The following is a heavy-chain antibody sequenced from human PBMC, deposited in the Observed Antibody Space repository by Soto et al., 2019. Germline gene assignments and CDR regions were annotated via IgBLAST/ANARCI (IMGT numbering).Heavy chain of an antibody. CDR3: ASAYYYDSSGSQGYFDY. V-gene: IGHV3-23*01. D-gene: IGHD3-22*01. CDR2: ISSSAGGT. CDR1: GFTFSSNG. J-gene: IGHJ4*02. Sequence: GGALRRSCVASGFTFSSNGMSLVRQAPGKGLEWVSAISSSAGGTYYADSVKGRFTISRDNSKNTLYLQMNSLRAEDTAVYYCASAYYYDSSGSQGYFDYWGQGTLVTVSP.